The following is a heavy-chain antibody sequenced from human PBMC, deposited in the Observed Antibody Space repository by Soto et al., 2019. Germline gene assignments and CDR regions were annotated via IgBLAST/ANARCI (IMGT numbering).Heavy chain of an antibody. CDR1: GFTFDNYW. Sequence: EVQLAESGGGLVQPGGSLRLSCAASGFTFDNYWMSWVRQTPGKELERVANIKVDGSEKYYVDSVKGRFIISRDNAKNSVYMQMNGLRAEDTAVYYCARDRGWQTFDYWGQGTLVTVSS. V-gene: IGHV3-7*03. J-gene: IGHJ4*02. CDR3: ARDRGWQTFDY. D-gene: IGHD3-10*01. CDR2: IKVDGSEK.